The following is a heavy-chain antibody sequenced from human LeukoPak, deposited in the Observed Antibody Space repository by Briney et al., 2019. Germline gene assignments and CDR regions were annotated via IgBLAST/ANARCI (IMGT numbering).Heavy chain of an antibody. CDR3: AKKGGNIDY. J-gene: IGHJ4*02. Sequence: PGRSLRLSCAASGFTFSSYGMHWVRQAPGKGLEWVAVISYDGSNKYYADSVKGRFTISRDNSKNTLYLQMNSLRAEDTAVYYCAKKGGNIDYWGQGTLVTVSS. CDR2: ISYDGSNK. V-gene: IGHV3-30*18. D-gene: IGHD1-26*01. CDR1: GFTFSSYG.